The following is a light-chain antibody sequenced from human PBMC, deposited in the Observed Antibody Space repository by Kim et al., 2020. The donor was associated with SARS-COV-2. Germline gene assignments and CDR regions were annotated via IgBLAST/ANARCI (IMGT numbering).Light chain of an antibody. CDR1: SGNIASNY. J-gene: IGLJ3*02. Sequence: KTVTIYGTGSSGNIASNYVQWYQQRPASAPTTVIYEDNERPSGVPDRFSGSIDSSSNSASLTISGLKTEDEADYYCQSYDDSNRWVFGGGTKLTVL. V-gene: IGLV6-57*02. CDR3: QSYDDSNRWV. CDR2: EDN.